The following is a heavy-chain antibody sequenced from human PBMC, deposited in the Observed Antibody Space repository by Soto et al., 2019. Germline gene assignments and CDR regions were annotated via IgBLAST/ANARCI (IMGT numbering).Heavy chain of an antibody. CDR1: GFTFSSYS. J-gene: IGHJ5*02. CDR3: ARDPGYCSSTSCYPDWFDP. D-gene: IGHD2-2*01. V-gene: IGHV3-48*01. Sequence: GGSLRLSCAASGFTFSSYSMNWVRQAPGKGLEWVSYISSSSSTIYYADSVKGRFTISRDNSKNTLYLQMNSLRAEDTAVYYCARDPGYCSSTSCYPDWFDPWGQGILVTVS. CDR2: ISSSSSTI.